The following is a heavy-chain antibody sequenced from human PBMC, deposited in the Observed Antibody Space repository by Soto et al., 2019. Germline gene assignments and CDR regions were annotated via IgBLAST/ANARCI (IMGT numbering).Heavy chain of an antibody. V-gene: IGHV3-23*01. CDR3: IRSNGSGVVY. J-gene: IGHJ4*02. D-gene: IGHD3-10*01. CDR2: ISGAGAST. Sequence: EVQLLESGGGLVQPGGSVRLSCVGSGFTFSSFPMTWVRQAPGKGLEWVSGISGAGASTYYADSVKGRFTISRDNSKNTLYMQMNSLRGEDTAVYYCIRSNGSGVVYWGQGTLVTVSS. CDR1: GFTFSSFP.